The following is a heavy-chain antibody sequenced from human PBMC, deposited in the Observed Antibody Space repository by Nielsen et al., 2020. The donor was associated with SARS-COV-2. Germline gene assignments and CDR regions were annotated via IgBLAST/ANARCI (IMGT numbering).Heavy chain of an antibody. CDR1: GFTFDDYA. V-gene: IGHV3-9*01. D-gene: IGHD2-15*01. CDR2: ISWNSGSI. J-gene: IGHJ4*02. Sequence: SLKISCAASGFTFDDYAMHWVRQAPGKGLEWVSGISWNSGSIGYADSVKGRFTISRDNAKNSLYLQMNSLRAEDTALYYCAKVGSGGSDYWGRGTLVTVSS. CDR3: AKVGSGGSDY.